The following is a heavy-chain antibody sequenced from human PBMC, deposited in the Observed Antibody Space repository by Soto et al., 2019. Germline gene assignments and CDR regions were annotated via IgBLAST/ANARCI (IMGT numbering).Heavy chain of an antibody. Sequence: SETLSLLCTVSGGSISSVNYYWSWIRQPPGKGLEWIGFMSYSGSTYYNPPLKSRVTISVDTSKNQFSLKLSSVTAADTAVYYCARSLEDYYDSSGLYFDYWGQGTLVTVSS. CDR2: MSYSGST. CDR3: ARSLEDYYDSSGLYFDY. D-gene: IGHD3-22*01. V-gene: IGHV4-30-4*01. J-gene: IGHJ4*02. CDR1: GGSISSVNYY.